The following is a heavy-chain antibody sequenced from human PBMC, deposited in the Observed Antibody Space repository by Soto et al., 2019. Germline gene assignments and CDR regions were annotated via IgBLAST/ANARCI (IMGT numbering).Heavy chain of an antibody. CDR2: IISIFGTA. J-gene: IGHJ6*02. V-gene: IGHV1-69*01. D-gene: IGHD4-4*01. Sequence: QVQLVQSGAEVKKPGSSVQVSCKASGGTFSSYAISWVRQAPGQGLEWMGGIISIFGTANYAKKFQGRVTITPDEYTRTDYMELSSLRSEDTFVYYCAIGNSNKVILGYYYGMDVGVQGTTVTVSS. CDR1: GGTFSSYA. CDR3: AIGNSNKVILGYYYGMDV.